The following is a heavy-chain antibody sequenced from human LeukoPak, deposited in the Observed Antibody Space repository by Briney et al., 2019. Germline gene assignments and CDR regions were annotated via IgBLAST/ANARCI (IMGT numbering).Heavy chain of an antibody. CDR3: AKDLVTVTTPGYAFDI. J-gene: IGHJ3*02. CDR1: GFTFSSYA. Sequence: GGSLRLSCAASGFTFSSYAVSWVRQAPGKGLEWVSAISGSGGSTYYADSVKGRFTISRDNSKNTLYLQMNSLRAEDTAVYYCAKDLVTVTTPGYAFDIWGQGTMVTVSS. V-gene: IGHV3-23*01. D-gene: IGHD4-17*01. CDR2: ISGSGGST.